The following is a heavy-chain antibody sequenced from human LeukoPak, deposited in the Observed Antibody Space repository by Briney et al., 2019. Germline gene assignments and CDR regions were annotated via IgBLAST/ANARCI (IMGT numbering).Heavy chain of an antibody. Sequence: GASVKVSCKASGYTFTDYYMHWVRQAPGQGLEWMGWINPNSGGTNYAQKVKGRVTMTRERAISTAYMELRRRRSDATAVYYCARERTLTSCYDYWGQGTLVTVSS. J-gene: IGHJ4*02. V-gene: IGHV1-2*02. D-gene: IGHD2-15*01. CDR2: INPNSGGT. CDR1: GYTFTDYY. CDR3: ARERTLTSCYDY.